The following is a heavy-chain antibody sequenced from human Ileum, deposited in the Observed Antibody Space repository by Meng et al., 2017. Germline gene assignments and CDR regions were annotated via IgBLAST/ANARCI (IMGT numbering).Heavy chain of an antibody. CDR2: MDPNSAHT. Sequence: ASVKVSCKASGYTFTDNHIYWMRQAPGQGLECMGWMDPNSAHTNYAQKFQGRVTMTRDTSISTAYMELSSLRTDDTAVYYCARELGLNAFNIWGQGTMVTVSS. CDR3: ARELGLNAFNI. CDR1: GYTFTDNH. J-gene: IGHJ3*02. V-gene: IGHV1-2*02. D-gene: IGHD7-27*01.